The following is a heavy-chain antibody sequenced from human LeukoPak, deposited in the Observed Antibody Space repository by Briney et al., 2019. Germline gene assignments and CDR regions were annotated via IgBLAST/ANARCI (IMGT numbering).Heavy chain of an antibody. J-gene: IGHJ6*03. CDR1: GGTFNSYA. CDR3: ARSPTDFWSGYRSEYYYYYYMDV. V-gene: IGHV1-69*05. Sequence: SVKVSCKASGGTFNSYAISWVRQAPGQGLEWMGGIIPIFGTANYAQKFQGRVTITTDESTSTAYMELSSLRSEDTAVYYCARSPTDFWSGYRSEYYYYYYMDVWGKGTTVTVSS. D-gene: IGHD3-3*01. CDR2: IIPIFGTA.